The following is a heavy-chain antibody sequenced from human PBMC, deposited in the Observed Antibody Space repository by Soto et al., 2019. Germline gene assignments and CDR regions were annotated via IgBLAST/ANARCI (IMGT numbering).Heavy chain of an antibody. J-gene: IGHJ4*02. CDR3: ARGNRPPTYYFEY. CDR2: IYSSGST. V-gene: IGHV4-59*08. D-gene: IGHD6-6*01. CDR1: GGSISSYY. Sequence: PSETLSLTCTVSGGSISSYYWSWIRQPPGKGLEWIGYIYSSGSTNYNPSLKSRVTISVDTSKNQFSLKLSSVTAADTAIYYCARGNRPPTYYFEYWGQGTLVTVSS.